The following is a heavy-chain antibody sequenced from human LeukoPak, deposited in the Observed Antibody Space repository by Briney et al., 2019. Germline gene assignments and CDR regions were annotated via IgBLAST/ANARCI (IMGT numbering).Heavy chain of an antibody. CDR1: GFTFSSYG. V-gene: IGHV3-23*01. CDR3: AKMYSTSKLIDL. CDR2: ISGGGGNI. Sequence: GGSLRLSCAASGFTFSSYGMHWVRQAPGKGLEWVSLISGGGGNIYYADSVKGRFTISRDSSKNTVFLQMNSLRAEDTAVYYCAKMYSTSKLIDLWGQGTLVTVSS. D-gene: IGHD6-6*01. J-gene: IGHJ4*02.